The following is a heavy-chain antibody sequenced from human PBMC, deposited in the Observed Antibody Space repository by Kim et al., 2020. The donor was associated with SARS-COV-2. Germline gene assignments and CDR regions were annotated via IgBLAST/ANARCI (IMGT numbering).Heavy chain of an antibody. D-gene: IGHD5-18*01. CDR2: ISYDGSNK. V-gene: IGHV3-33*05. J-gene: IGHJ4*02. CDR3: ALERGYSYGPDY. Sequence: GGSLRLSCAASGFTFSSYGMHWVRQAPGKGLEWVAVISYDGSNKYYADSVKGRFTISRDNSKNTLYLQMNSLRAEDTAVYYCALERGYSYGPDYWGQGTL. CDR1: GFTFSSYG.